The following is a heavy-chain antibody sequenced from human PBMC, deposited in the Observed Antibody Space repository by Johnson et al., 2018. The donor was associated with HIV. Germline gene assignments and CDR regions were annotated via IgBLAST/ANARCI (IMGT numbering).Heavy chain of an antibody. Sequence: EVQLVESGGGLVQPGGSLRLSCAASGFTFSSYWMSWVRQAPGKGLEWVANIKQDGSQKYYADSVKGRFTISRDNAKNSLYLQMNSLRAEDTAVYYWARVGATAAFDIWGQGTTVTVSS. D-gene: IGHD1-26*01. V-gene: IGHV3-7*05. CDR1: GFTFSSYW. CDR2: IKQDGSQK. CDR3: ARVGATAAFDI. J-gene: IGHJ3*02.